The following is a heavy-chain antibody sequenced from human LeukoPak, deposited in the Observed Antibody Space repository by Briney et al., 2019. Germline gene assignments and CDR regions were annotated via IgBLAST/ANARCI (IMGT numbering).Heavy chain of an antibody. CDR3: ARDGGSWSLNWFDP. CDR2: IYYTGTT. CDR1: GVSISSYY. J-gene: IGHJ5*02. Sequence: MPSETLSLTYTVSGVSISSYYWSWIRQPPGEGLEWIGYIYYTGTTNYNPSLKSRVTISVDTSKNQFSLKLNSVTAADTAVYYCARDGGSWSLNWFDPWGQGTLVTVSS. D-gene: IGHD6-13*01. V-gene: IGHV4-59*01.